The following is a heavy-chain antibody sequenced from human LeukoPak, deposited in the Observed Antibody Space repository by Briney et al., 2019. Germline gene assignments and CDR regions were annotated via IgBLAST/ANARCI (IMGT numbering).Heavy chain of an antibody. J-gene: IGHJ4*02. D-gene: IGHD3-22*01. V-gene: IGHV4-59*11. CDR3: ATPEGVPDRSAYYKT. Sequence: PSETLSLTCSVPGVSLTTHYWSWIRQTPGKGLEWIGYIYSTGDANYDPSLKSRATMSLDTSRNQFSLKLTSVTAADTAIYYCATPEGVPDRSAYYKTWGQGIMVTVSS. CDR2: IYSTGDA. CDR1: GVSLTTHY.